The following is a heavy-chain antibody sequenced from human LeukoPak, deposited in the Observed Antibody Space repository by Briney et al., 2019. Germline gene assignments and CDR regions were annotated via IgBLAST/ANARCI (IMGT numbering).Heavy chain of an antibody. J-gene: IGHJ5*02. CDR1: GYSISSGYY. V-gene: IGHV4-38-2*02. D-gene: IGHD6-13*01. CDR3: ARGYSSSWYLNWFDP. Sequence: SETLSLTCTVSGYSISSGYYWGWLRQPPGKGLEWIGSIYHSGSTYYNPSLKSQVTISVDTSKNQFSLKLTSVTAADTAVYYCARGYSSSWYLNWFDPWGQGTLVTVSS. CDR2: IYHSGST.